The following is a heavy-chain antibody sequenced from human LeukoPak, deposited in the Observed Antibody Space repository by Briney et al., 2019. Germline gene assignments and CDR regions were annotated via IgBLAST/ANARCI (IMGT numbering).Heavy chain of an antibody. V-gene: IGHV3-48*02. CDR2: LVSSSNTI. D-gene: IGHD3-10*01. J-gene: IGHJ4*02. Sequence: GGSLRLSCAASGFTFSTYSMIWVRQAPGKGLEWVSYLVSSSNTIYYADSVKGRFTISRDNAKNSLYLQLNSLRDEDTAVYYCARLRITERAKYYFDYWGQGTLVTVSS. CDR3: ARLRITERAKYYFDY. CDR1: GFTFSTYS.